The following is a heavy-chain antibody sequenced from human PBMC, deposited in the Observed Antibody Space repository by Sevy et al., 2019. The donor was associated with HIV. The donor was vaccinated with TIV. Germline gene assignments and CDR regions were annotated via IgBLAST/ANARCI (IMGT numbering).Heavy chain of an antibody. D-gene: IGHD3-22*01. CDR2: ISYDGSNK. Sequence: GGSLRLSCAASRFTFSSYGMHWVRQAPGKGLEWLAVISYDGSNKYVDSVKVRFTICRDNSKNTLYLQMNSLRPEDTAVYSCAKAQDGSGYSAYGMDVWGQGTTVTVSS. J-gene: IGHJ6*02. V-gene: IGHV3-30*18. CDR1: RFTFSSYG. CDR3: AKAQDGSGYSAYGMDV.